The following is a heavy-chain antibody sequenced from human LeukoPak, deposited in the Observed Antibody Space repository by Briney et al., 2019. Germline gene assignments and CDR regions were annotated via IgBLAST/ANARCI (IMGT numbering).Heavy chain of an antibody. D-gene: IGHD6-13*01. Sequence: GGSLRLSCTASGFTFTNYWMSWVRQAPGKGLEWVANIKEDETEIRYLDSVKGRFTISRDNAKNSLYLQMDSLRAKDTAVYYCARVGSSWDILDYWGQGTLVTVSS. CDR3: ARVGSSWDILDY. V-gene: IGHV3-7*01. CDR2: IKEDETEI. J-gene: IGHJ4*02. CDR1: GFTFTNYW.